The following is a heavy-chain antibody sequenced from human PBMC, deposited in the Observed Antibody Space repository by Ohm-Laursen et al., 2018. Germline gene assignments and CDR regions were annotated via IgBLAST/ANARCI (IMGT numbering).Heavy chain of an antibody. CDR1: GFTFSSYA. D-gene: IGHD3-3*01. CDR3: AKDGSPIFGVVLVGRYYYYGMDV. Sequence: SLRLSCAASGFTFSSYAMNWVRQAPGKGLEWVSGISGSGSRTYYADSVKGRFTISRDNSKNTLYLQMNSLRAEDTAVYYCAKDGSPIFGVVLVGRYYYYGMDVWGQGTTVTVSS. CDR2: ISGSGSRT. V-gene: IGHV3-23*01. J-gene: IGHJ6*02.